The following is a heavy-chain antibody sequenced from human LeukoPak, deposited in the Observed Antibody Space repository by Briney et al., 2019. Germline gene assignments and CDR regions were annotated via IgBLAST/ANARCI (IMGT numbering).Heavy chain of an antibody. Sequence: PSETLSLTCTVSGGSLTTYYWSWIRQPPGKGLDWIAYIYYSGSTNYNPSLRSRVTISLDRSKNQFSLKLSSVTAADTAVYYCARQVAYSAFDYWGQGTLVTVSS. D-gene: IGHD5-18*01. V-gene: IGHV4-59*08. CDR3: ARQVAYSAFDY. CDR2: IYYSGST. CDR1: GGSLTTYY. J-gene: IGHJ4*02.